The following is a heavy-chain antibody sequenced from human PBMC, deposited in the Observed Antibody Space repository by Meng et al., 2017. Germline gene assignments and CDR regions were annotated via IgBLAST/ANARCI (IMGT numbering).Heavy chain of an antibody. Sequence: HVPLQQWGAGLFKPSETLSLTCAVYGGSFSGYYWSWIRQPPGKGLEWIGEINHSGSTNYNPSLKSRVTISVDTSKNQFSLKLSSVTAADTAVYYCARRGIAARPFYYWGQGTLVTVSS. J-gene: IGHJ4*02. CDR3: ARRGIAARPFYY. CDR2: INHSGST. V-gene: IGHV4-34*01. D-gene: IGHD6-6*01. CDR1: GGSFSGYY.